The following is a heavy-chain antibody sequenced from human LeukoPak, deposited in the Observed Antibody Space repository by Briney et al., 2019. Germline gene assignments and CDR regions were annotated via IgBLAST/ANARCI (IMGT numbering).Heavy chain of an antibody. Sequence: GRSLRLSCAASGFTFDDYAMHWVRQAPGKGLEWVSGISWNSGSIGYADSVKGRFTISRDNAKNSLYLQMNSLRAEDTAVYYCARGHYYDSSGYYYAIWGQGTMVTVSS. D-gene: IGHD3-22*01. CDR2: ISWNSGSI. CDR3: ARGHYYDSSGYYYAI. J-gene: IGHJ3*02. CDR1: GFTFDDYA. V-gene: IGHV3-9*01.